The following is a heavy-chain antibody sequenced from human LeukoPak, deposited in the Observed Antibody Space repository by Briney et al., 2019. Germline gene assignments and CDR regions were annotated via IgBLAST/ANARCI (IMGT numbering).Heavy chain of an antibody. V-gene: IGHV3-30*02. CDR3: AKDRGSWYVFDY. CDR1: GFTFSSYG. Sequence: GGSLRLSCAASGFTFSSYGMHWVRQAPGKGLEWVAFIRYDGSNKYYADSVKGRFTISRDNSKNTLYLQMNSLRAEDTAVYYCAKDRGSWYVFDYWGQGTLVTVSS. D-gene: IGHD6-13*01. J-gene: IGHJ4*02. CDR2: IRYDGSNK.